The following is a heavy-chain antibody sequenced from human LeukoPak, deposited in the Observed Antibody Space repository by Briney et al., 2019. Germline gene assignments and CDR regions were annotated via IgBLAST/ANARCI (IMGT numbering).Heavy chain of an antibody. CDR1: GGTFSSYA. V-gene: IGHV1-69*13. J-gene: IGHJ4*02. D-gene: IGHD6-13*01. CDR3: AKGTIAAAGTDCDY. CDR2: IIPIFGTA. Sequence: SVKVSCKASGGTFSSYAISWVRQAPGQGLEWMGGIIPIFGTANYAQKFQGRVTITADESTSTAYMELSSLRAEDTAVYYCAKGTIAAAGTDCDYWGQGTQVTVSS.